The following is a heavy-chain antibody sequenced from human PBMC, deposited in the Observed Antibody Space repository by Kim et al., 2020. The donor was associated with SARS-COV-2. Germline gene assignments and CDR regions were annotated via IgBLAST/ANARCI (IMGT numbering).Heavy chain of an antibody. CDR3: ARDPDLYSSGSYCDY. D-gene: IGHD3-10*01. Sequence: ASVKVSCKTSGYRFMTYGINWVRQAPGQGLEWMGWISTYQGHTNYALRFQGRVTMTTDASSSTAYMELTSLTSDDTAMYFCARDPDLYSSGSYCDYWGRG. V-gene: IGHV1-18*04. CDR1: GYRFMTYG. CDR2: ISTYQGHT. J-gene: IGHJ4*02.